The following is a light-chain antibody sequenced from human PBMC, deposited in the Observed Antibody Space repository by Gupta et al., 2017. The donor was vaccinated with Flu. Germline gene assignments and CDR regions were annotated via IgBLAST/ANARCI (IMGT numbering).Light chain of an antibody. CDR1: QSVLYSPSNRNY. CDR3: QQYHSIPRT. CDR2: WAS. V-gene: IGKV4-1*01. J-gene: IGKJ1*01. Sequence: CKVSQSVLYSPSNRNYLAWYQHKAGQPPKVLIYWASTLESGVPDRFSGSGSGTDFSLTISSLQPEDVAVYYCQQYHSIPRTFGQGTRVEIK.